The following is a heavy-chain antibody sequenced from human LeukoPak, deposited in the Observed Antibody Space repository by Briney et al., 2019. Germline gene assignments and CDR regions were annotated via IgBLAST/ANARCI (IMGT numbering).Heavy chain of an antibody. V-gene: IGHV3-30*18. CDR2: ISYDGSNK. CDR3: AKDLRRSGWSPFDY. J-gene: IGHJ4*02. CDR1: GFTFSSYG. Sequence: GGSLRLSCAASGFTFSSYGMHWVRQAPGKGLEWVAVISYDGSNKYYADSVKGRFTISRDNSKNTLYLQMNSLRAEDTAVYYCAKDLRRSGWSPFDYWGQGTLVTASS. D-gene: IGHD6-19*01.